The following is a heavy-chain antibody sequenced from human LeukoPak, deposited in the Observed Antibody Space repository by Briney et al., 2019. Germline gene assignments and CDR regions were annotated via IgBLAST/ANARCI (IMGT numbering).Heavy chain of an antibody. V-gene: IGHV3-23*01. J-gene: IGHJ4*02. CDR2: ISGSGGST. CDR3: AALIIGRPFDY. CDR1: GFTSSSYA. Sequence: GGSLRLSCAASGFTSSSYAMSWVRQAPGKGLEWVSGISGSGGSTYYADSVKGRFTISRDNAKDSLDLQMNNLRAEDTAVYYCAALIIGRPFDYWGQGTLVIVSS. D-gene: IGHD1-26*01.